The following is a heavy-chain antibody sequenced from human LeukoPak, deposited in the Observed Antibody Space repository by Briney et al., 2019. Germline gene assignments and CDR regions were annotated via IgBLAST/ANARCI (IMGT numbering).Heavy chain of an antibody. Sequence: PGGSLRLSCAASGFTFINAWMSWVRQVPGKGLEWVAVIWYDGSNKYFADSVKGRFTISRDNSKNTLYLQMNSLRAEDTAVYYCARSMVRGVIIEGRGFDYWGQGTLVTVSS. CDR1: GFTFINAW. CDR2: IWYDGSNK. CDR3: ARSMVRGVIIEGRGFDY. D-gene: IGHD3-10*01. J-gene: IGHJ4*02. V-gene: IGHV3-33*08.